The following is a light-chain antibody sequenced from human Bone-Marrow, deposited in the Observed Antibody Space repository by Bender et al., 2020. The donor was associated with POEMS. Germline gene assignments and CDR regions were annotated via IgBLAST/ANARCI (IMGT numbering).Light chain of an antibody. J-gene: IGLJ2*01. Sequence: SYELTQPPSVSVSPGQTATITCSGDQWGDKFASWYQQKSGQSPVLLIYHDTKRPSGIPERFSGSTSGDTATLTIVGTQTMDEADYYCQAWDSSTVVFGGGTKLTIL. CDR1: QWGDKF. V-gene: IGLV3-1*01. CDR2: HDT. CDR3: QAWDSSTVV.